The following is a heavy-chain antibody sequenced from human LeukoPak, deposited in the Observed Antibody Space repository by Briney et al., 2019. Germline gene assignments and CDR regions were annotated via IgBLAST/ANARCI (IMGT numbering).Heavy chain of an antibody. CDR3: AKALWFGESNFDY. J-gene: IGHJ4*02. V-gene: IGHV3-23*01. CDR2: ISGGGGST. CDR1: GFTFSSYA. Sequence: GGSLRLSCAASGFTFSSYAMSWVRQAPGKGLEWVSAISGGGGSTYYADSVKGRFTISRDNSKNTLYLQMNSLRAEDTAVYDCAKALWFGESNFDYWGQGTLVTVSS. D-gene: IGHD3-10*01.